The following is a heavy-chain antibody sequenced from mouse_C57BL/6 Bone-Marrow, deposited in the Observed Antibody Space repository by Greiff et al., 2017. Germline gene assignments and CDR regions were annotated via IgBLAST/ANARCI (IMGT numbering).Heavy chain of an antibody. Sequence: QVQLQQPGAELVKPGASVKMSCKASGYTFTSYWITWVKQRPGQGLEWIGDIYPGSGSTNYNEKLQRKATLTVDTSSSTAYMQLSSLTSEDSAVYYCAREGSYYSNYYAMDYGGQGTAVTVSA. CDR1: GYTFTSYW. J-gene: IGHJ4*01. CDR3: AREGSYYSNYYAMDY. V-gene: IGHV1-55*01. D-gene: IGHD2-5*01. CDR2: IYPGSGST.